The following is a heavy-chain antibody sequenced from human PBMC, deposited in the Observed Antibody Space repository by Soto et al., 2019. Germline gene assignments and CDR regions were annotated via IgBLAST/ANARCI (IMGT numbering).Heavy chain of an antibody. D-gene: IGHD5-12*01. J-gene: IGHJ4*02. Sequence: PGGSLRLSCAASGFTFRSNAMNWVRQAPGKGPEWVSCIRGSGDRAYHANSVKGRFTISRDNSKNTLYPQVNSLRAEDTAVYYCAKGYGASPSPFDYWGQGTQVSVSS. CDR1: GFTFRSNA. CDR3: AKGYGASPSPFDY. CDR2: IRGSGDRA. V-gene: IGHV3-23*01.